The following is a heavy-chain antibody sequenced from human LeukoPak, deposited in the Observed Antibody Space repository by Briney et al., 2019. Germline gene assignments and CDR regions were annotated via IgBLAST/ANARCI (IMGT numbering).Heavy chain of an antibody. CDR3: ARVSPLQSGSTGFDY. Sequence: GASVKVSCKASGYTFTGYYMHWVRQAPGQGLEWMGWINPNSGGTNYAQKFQGGVTMTRDTSISTAYMELSRLRSDDTAVYYCARVSPLQSGSTGFDYWGQGTLATVSS. V-gene: IGHV1-2*02. CDR2: INPNSGGT. J-gene: IGHJ4*02. CDR1: GYTFTGYY. D-gene: IGHD1-26*01.